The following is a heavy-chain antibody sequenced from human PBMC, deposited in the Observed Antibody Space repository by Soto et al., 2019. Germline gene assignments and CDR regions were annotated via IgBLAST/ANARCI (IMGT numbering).Heavy chain of an antibody. V-gene: IGHV2-5*02. CDR1: GFSLSTTGVG. CDR3: ARSLWFGELH. Sequence: QITLKESGPPLVKPTQTLTLTCSFSGFSLSTTGVGVGWIRQSPGKALEWLAIIYWDNDKRYSPSLKSRVTITKDTSKNPVVLTVTNMDPVDTGTYYCARSLWFGELHWGQGALVTVSS. D-gene: IGHD3-10*01. CDR2: IYWDNDK. J-gene: IGHJ4*02.